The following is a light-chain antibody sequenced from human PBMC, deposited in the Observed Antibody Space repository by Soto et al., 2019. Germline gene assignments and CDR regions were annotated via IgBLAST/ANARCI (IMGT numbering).Light chain of an antibody. CDR1: NIGNKN. J-gene: IGLJ2*01. Sequence: SYELTQPPSVSAATGQPATITCGGNNIGNKNVYWYQQKPGQAPLLVIYDDSDRPSGIPERFSGSNSANTASLTIRGVGVGDESDYFCQVWDTSSDHVVFGGGTKLTVL. CDR3: QVWDTSSDHVV. CDR2: DDS. V-gene: IGLV3-21*02.